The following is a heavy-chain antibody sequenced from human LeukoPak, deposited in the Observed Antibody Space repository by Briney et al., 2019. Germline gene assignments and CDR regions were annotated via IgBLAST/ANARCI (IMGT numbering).Heavy chain of an antibody. CDR3: ASPANWGQRVDY. D-gene: IGHD7-27*01. CDR2: IYYSGST. J-gene: IGHJ4*02. Sequence: SETLSLTCTVSGGSIRISSYYWGWLRQPPGTGLEWIGSIYYSGSTYYNPSLKGRVTISVDTSNNQFSLKLSSVTAADTAVYYCASPANWGQRVDYWGQGTLVTVSS. V-gene: IGHV4-39*01. CDR1: GGSIRISSYY.